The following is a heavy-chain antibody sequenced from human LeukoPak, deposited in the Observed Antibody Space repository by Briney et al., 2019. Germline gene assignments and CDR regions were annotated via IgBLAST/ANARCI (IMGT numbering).Heavy chain of an antibody. D-gene: IGHD3-10*01. V-gene: IGHV1-24*01. CDR2: FDPEDGET. J-gene: IGHJ4*02. Sequence: GASVKVSCRVSGYTLTELSMHWVRQAPGKGLEWMGGFDPEDGETIYAQKFQGRVTMTEDTSTDTAYMELSSLRSEDTAVYYCATVAVYGSGSYYPDYWGQGTLVTVSS. CDR1: GYTLTELS. CDR3: ATVAVYGSGSYYPDY.